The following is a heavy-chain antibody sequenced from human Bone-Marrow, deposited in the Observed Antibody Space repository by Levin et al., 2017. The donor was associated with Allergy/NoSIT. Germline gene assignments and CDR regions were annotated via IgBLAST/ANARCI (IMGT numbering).Heavy chain of an antibody. CDR2: IRSKANSYAT. CDR1: GFTFSGSA. J-gene: IGHJ3*02. CDR3: TTQRRRKMWELLRGTDGAFDI. Sequence: GESLKISCAASGFTFSGSAMHWVRQASGKGLEWVGRIRSKANSYATAYAASVKGRFTISRDDSKNTAYLQMNSLKTEDTAVYYCTTQRRRKMWELLRGTDGAFDIWGQGTMVTVSS. D-gene: IGHD1-26*01. V-gene: IGHV3-73*01.